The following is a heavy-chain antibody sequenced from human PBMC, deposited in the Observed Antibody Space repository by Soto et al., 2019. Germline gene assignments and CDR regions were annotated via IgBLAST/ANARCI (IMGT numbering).Heavy chain of an antibody. Sequence: ASVNGSCKASGYTFTSYGINWVRQAHGQGLEWMGWISTYNGNTNYAQKLQGRVTMTTDTSTSTAYMELRSLRSDDTAVYYCARDELYCTNGVCYSSFYFDYWGQGTQVTVSS. CDR3: ARDELYCTNGVCYSSFYFDY. D-gene: IGHD2-8*01. J-gene: IGHJ4*02. V-gene: IGHV1-18*04. CDR2: ISTYNGNT. CDR1: GYTFTSYG.